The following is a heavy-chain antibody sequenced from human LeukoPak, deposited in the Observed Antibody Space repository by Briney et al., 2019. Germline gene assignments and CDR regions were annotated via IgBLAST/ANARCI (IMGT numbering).Heavy chain of an antibody. D-gene: IGHD5-12*01. J-gene: IGHJ4*02. CDR2: INAGNGNT. CDR3: ARDPYPGYSGYDFFYNY. CDR1: GYTFTSYA. V-gene: IGHV1-3*01. Sequence: ASVKVSCKASGYTFTSYAMHWVRQAPGQRLEWMGWINAGNGNTKYSQKFQGRVTITRDTSASTAYMELSSLRSGDTAVYYCARDPYPGYSGYDFFYNYWGQGTLVTVSS.